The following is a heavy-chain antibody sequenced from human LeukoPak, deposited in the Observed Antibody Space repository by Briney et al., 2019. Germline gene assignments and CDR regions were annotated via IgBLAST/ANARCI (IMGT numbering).Heavy chain of an antibody. D-gene: IGHD3-16*01. J-gene: IGHJ4*02. CDR3: ARVGPYRAGYFDY. V-gene: IGHV1-18*01. CDR1: GYTFPSSG. CDR2: ITTYNVNT. Sequence: GAPVKVSCKAAGYTFPSSGITGVRQAPGQGLDCRGWITTYNVNTNYSQNLQGRVTMTTDTSTSTAYMELRSLRSDDTAVYYCARVGPYRAGYFDYWGQGTLVTVSS.